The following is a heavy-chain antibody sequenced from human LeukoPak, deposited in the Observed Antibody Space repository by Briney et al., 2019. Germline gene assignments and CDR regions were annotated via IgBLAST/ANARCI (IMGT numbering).Heavy chain of an antibody. D-gene: IGHD3-9*01. V-gene: IGHV3-53*01. J-gene: IGHJ4*02. CDR1: GFTFSNYA. Sequence: PGRSLRLSCAVSGFTFSNYAMHWVRQAPGKGLEWVSLIDSGGYTSYADSVKGRFTISRDNSKNTLYLQMNSLRADDTAVYHCAREGTGYYHDYWGQGTLVTVSS. CDR3: AREGTGYYHDY. CDR2: IDSGGYT.